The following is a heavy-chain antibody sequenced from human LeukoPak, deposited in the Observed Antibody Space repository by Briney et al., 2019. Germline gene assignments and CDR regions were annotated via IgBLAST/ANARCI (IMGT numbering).Heavy chain of an antibody. CDR2: IYYSGST. CDR3: ARAGIDIETAGTIHNWFDP. D-gene: IGHD6-13*01. J-gene: IGHJ5*02. V-gene: IGHV4-30-4*08. CDR1: GDSSSSGDYL. Sequence: SETLSLTCTVSGDSSSSGDYLWNWIRQPPGKGLEWIGYIYYSGSTYYNPSLKSRVSISVDTSKNQFSLKLSSVTAADTAVYFCARAGIDIETAGTIHNWFDPWGQGTQVTVSS.